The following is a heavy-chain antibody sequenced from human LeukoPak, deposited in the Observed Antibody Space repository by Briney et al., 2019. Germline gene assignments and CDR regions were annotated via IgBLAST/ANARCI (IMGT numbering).Heavy chain of an antibody. CDR1: GGSISSGGYS. V-gene: IGHV4-30-2*01. Sequence: TASQTLSLTCAVSGGSISSGGYSWSWIRQPPGKGLEWIGYIYHSGSTYYNPSLKSRVTISVDRSKNQFSLKLSSVTAADTAVYYCARASFGSGYHYDAFDIWGQGTMVTVSS. J-gene: IGHJ3*02. D-gene: IGHD3-22*01. CDR2: IYHSGST. CDR3: ARASFGSGYHYDAFDI.